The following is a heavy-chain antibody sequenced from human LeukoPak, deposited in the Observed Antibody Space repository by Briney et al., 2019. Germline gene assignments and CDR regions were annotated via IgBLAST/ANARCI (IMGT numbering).Heavy chain of an antibody. J-gene: IGHJ4*02. CDR1: GFTFSSYG. CDR2: IWYDGSNK. D-gene: IGHD1-1*01. CDR3: AREQLERLYFDY. V-gene: IGHV3-33*01. Sequence: GGSLRLSCAASGFTFSSYGMHWVRQAPGKGLEWVAVIWYDGSNKYYADSVKGRFTISRDNSKNTLYLQMNSLRAEDTAVYYCAREQLERLYFDYWAREPWSPSPQ.